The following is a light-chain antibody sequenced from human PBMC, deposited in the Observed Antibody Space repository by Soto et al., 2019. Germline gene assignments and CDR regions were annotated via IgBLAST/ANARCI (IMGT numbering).Light chain of an antibody. CDR3: QQYNNWPLT. V-gene: IGKV3D-15*01. Sequence: EIVMTQTPASLSVSPGERATLSCCASQSVSTNLAWYQQKPGQAPRLLIYDVSTRATGIPTRFSGSGSGTEFTLTISSLQSEDFAAYYCQQYNNWPLTLGGGTKVDTK. CDR1: QSVSTN. CDR2: DVS. J-gene: IGKJ4*01.